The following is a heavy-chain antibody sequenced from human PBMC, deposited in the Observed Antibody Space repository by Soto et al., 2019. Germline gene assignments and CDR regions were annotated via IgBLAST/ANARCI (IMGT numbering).Heavy chain of an antibody. CDR3: ARTENGYSSGWYLNFDY. J-gene: IGHJ4*02. Sequence: ASVKVSCKASGYTFTSYGISWVRQAPGQGLEWMGWISAYNGNTNYAQKLQGRVTMTTDTSTSTAYMELRSLRSDDTAVYYCARTENGYSSGWYLNFDYWGQGTLVTVSS. CDR2: ISAYNGNT. V-gene: IGHV1-18*01. D-gene: IGHD6-19*01. CDR1: GYTFTSYG.